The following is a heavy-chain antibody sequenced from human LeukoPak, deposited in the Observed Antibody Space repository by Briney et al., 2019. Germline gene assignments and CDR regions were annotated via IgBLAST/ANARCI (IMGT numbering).Heavy chain of an antibody. CDR2: INPNRPAT. CDR3: ARWRYTNYFFDY. D-gene: IGHD4-11*01. Sequence: ASVKVSCKAYGYTLSNYYMHWVRQAPGQGLEWIGWINPNRPATNYAVKFNDRVIMTSDTSTNTAYMELNRLTSDDTAVYCCARWRYTNYFFDYWGQGALVTVSS. V-gene: IGHV1-2*02. CDR1: GYTLSNYY. J-gene: IGHJ4*02.